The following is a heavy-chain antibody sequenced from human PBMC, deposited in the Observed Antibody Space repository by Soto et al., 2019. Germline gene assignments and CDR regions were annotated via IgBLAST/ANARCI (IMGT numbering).Heavy chain of an antibody. CDR2: IWYDGSNK. V-gene: IGHV3-33*01. Sequence: GGSLRLSCAASGFTFSSYGMHWVRQAPGKGLEWVAVIWYDGSNKYYADSVKGRFTISRDNSKNTLYLQMNSLRAEDTAVYYCAIFPPGVKGTTDYYYYMAVWGKGTTVTVSS. CDR3: AIFPPGVKGTTDYYYYMAV. CDR1: GFTFSSYG. D-gene: IGHD1-7*01. J-gene: IGHJ6*03.